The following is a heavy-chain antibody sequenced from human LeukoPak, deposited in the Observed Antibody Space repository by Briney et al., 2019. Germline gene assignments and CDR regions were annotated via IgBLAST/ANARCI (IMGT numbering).Heavy chain of an antibody. CDR2: MNPNSGNT. V-gene: IGHV1-8*01. CDR1: GYTFTSYD. CDR3: GRGLVVNYGSGSYSDGMDV. J-gene: IGHJ6*02. D-gene: IGHD3-10*01. Sequence: ASVKVSCKTSGYTFTSYDIHWVRQATGQGLEWVGWMNPNSGNTGCAQKFQGRVNMTRDTSISTTYMEVSSLRSEDTAVYYCGRGLVVNYGSGSYSDGMDVWGQGTAVTVSS.